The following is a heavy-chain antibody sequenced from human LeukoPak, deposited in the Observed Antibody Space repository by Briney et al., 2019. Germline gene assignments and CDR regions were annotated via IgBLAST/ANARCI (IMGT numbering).Heavy chain of an antibody. CDR2: INPNSGGT. Sequence: ASVKVSCKASGYTFTGYYMHWVRQAPGQGLEWMGWINPNSGGTNYAQKFQGRVTMTRDTSISTAYMELSRLRSDDTAVYYCARSPSRITIFGVFTSSNFDYWGQGTLVTVSS. CDR1: GYTFTGYY. D-gene: IGHD3-3*01. J-gene: IGHJ4*02. V-gene: IGHV1-2*02. CDR3: ARSPSRITIFGVFTSSNFDY.